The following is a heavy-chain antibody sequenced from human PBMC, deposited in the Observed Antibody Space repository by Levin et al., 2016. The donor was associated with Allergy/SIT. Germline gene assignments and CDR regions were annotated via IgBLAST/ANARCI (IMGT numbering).Heavy chain of an antibody. CDR3: ARARYYDFWSGTPGLFDY. CDR1: GGSFSGYY. J-gene: IGHJ4*02. D-gene: IGHD3-3*01. Sequence: SETLSLTCAVYGGSFSGYYWSWIRQPPGKGLEWIGEINHSGSTNYNPSLKSRVTISVDTSKNQFSLKLSSVTAADTAVYYCARARYYDFWSGTPGLFDYWGQGTLVTVSS. V-gene: IGHV4-34*01. CDR2: INHSGST.